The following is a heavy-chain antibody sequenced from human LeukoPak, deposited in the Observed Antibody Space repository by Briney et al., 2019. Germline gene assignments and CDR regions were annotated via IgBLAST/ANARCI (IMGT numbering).Heavy chain of an antibody. J-gene: IGHJ4*02. Sequence: SETLSLTCTVSGGSISSGGHYWSWIRQHPGKGLEWIGYIYYTGDTYYIPSLKSRATISVDTSKNQFSLKLASVTAADTAVYYCARERGSLPDYWGQGTLVTVSS. CDR2: IYYTGDT. CDR3: ARERGSLPDY. CDR1: GGSISSGGHY. V-gene: IGHV4-31*03. D-gene: IGHD3-16*01.